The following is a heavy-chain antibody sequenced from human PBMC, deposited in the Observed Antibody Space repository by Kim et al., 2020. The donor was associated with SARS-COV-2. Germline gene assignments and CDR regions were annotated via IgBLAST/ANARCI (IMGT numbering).Heavy chain of an antibody. CDR2: ISGGGGST. Sequence: GGSLRLSCVTSGFTFNTYAMNWVRQAPGKGLEWVSGISGGGGSTYYADSVKGRFTISRDNSKNTLYLQMNSLRAEDTAVYYCAKELGMNTQTTGGYFFDYWGQGTLVTVSS. CDR1: GFTFNTYA. CDR3: AKELGMNTQTTGGYFFDY. V-gene: IGHV3-23*01. J-gene: IGHJ4*02. D-gene: IGHD3-9*01.